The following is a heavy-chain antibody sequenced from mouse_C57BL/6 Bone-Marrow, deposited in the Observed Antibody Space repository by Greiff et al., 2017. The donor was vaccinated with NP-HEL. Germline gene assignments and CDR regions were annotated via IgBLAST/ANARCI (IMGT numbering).Heavy chain of an antibody. Sequence: DVQLVESGGGLVQPGGSLKLSCAASGFTFSDYGMAWVRQAPRQGPEWVAFISNLAYSIYYADTVTGRFTIARENAKNTLYLEMSSLRSEDTAMYYCERHHYGGSLYAMDYWGQGTSVTVSS. CDR3: ERHHYGGSLYAMDY. CDR2: ISNLAYSI. V-gene: IGHV5-15*01. J-gene: IGHJ4*01. CDR1: GFTFSDYG. D-gene: IGHD1-1*01.